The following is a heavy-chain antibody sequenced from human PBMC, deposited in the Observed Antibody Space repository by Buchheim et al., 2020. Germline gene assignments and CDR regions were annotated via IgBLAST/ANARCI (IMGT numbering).Heavy chain of an antibody. D-gene: IGHD3-3*01. CDR2: ISSSSSYI. CDR3: ARGVVVLEWLSGYMDV. CDR1: GFTFSSYS. J-gene: IGHJ6*03. V-gene: IGHV3-21*01. Sequence: EVQLVESGGGLVKPGGSLRLSCAASGFTFSSYSMNWVRQAPGKGLEWVSSISSSSSYIYYADSVKGRFTISTDTAKNPLYMKMNSLRAEDTAVYYCARGVVVLEWLSGYMDVWGKGTT.